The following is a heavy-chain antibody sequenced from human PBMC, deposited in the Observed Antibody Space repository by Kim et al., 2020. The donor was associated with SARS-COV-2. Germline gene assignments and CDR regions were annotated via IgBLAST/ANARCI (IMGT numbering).Heavy chain of an antibody. CDR3: ARDSYDIWTGLIIGAFDI. Sequence: GGSLRLSCAASGFTFSSYSMHWVRQAPGKGLEWVASICCSSSYIYYADSVKGRFTISRDNAKNSLYLQMNSLRAEDTAVYYCARDSYDIWTGLIIGAFDIWGQGTMVTVSS. D-gene: IGHD3-9*01. CDR1: GFTFSSYS. CDR2: ICCSSSYI. J-gene: IGHJ3*02. V-gene: IGHV3-21*01.